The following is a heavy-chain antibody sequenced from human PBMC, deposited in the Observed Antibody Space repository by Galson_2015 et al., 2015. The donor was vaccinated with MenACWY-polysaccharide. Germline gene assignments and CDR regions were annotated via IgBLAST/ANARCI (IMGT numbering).Heavy chain of an antibody. Sequence: SLRLSCAASGFTFSNYFMTWVRQAPGKGLEWVSTVTSSGDATYYADSVKGRFTISRDNSRNTLYLQMNRLRAEDTAVYYCSRDCSGISWYSGIDFWGQGTLVTVSS. V-gene: IGHV3-23*01. CDR2: VTSSGDAT. D-gene: IGHD2-15*01. CDR3: SRDCSGISWYSGIDF. J-gene: IGHJ4*02. CDR1: GFTFSNYF.